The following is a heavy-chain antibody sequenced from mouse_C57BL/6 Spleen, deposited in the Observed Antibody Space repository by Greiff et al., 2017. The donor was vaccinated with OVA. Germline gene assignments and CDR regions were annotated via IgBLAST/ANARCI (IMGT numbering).Heavy chain of an antibody. J-gene: IGHJ2*01. CDR2: IWSDGST. D-gene: IGHD1-1*01. CDR1: GFSFTSYG. CDR3: ARQGTVVEGDYMDY. V-gene: IGHV2-6-1*01. Sequence: VQREQSGPGLVAPSQSLSITCTVSGFSFTSYGVNWVRQRPGKGLEWLVVIWSDGSTTNNTARNSRLSISKDNSKSQVYLKMNSLRTDDTAMYYCARQGTVVEGDYMDYWGQGTTLTVSS.